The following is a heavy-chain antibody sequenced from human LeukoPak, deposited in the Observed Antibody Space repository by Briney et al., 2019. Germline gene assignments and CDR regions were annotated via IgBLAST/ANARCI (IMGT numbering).Heavy chain of an antibody. CDR1: GFTFSTYG. CDR2: IWYDGSHK. J-gene: IGHJ3*02. CDR3: ARVKTTGWLDAFDI. V-gene: IGHV3-33*01. Sequence: GRSLRLSCAASGFTFSTYGMHWDRQAPGKGLEWVALIWYDGSHKYYADSVKGRFTISRDNSKNTLYLQMNSLRAEDTAVYYCARVKTTGWLDAFDIWGQGTMVTVSS. D-gene: IGHD6-19*01.